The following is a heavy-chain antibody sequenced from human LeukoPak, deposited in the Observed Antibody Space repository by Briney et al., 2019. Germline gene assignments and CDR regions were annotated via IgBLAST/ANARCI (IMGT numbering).Heavy chain of an antibody. V-gene: IGHV3-23*01. CDR3: AKYWGSGTPFDP. D-gene: IGHD6-25*01. CDR2: ISGNGGPT. J-gene: IGHJ5*02. Sequence: GGSLRLSCAASGFTFSYYVMTWVRQGPEKGLEWVSSISGNGGPTYYADSIKGRFTTSRDNSNNTPYLQMNSQRAEDTAVYYCAKYWGSGTPFDPWGQGTLFTVSS. CDR1: GFTFSYYV.